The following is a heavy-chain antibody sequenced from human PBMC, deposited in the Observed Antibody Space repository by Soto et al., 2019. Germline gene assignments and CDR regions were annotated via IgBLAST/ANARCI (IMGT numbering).Heavy chain of an antibody. CDR1: GFTFTSSA. Sequence: ASVKVSCKASGFTFTSSAVQWVRQARGQRLEWIGWIVVGSGNTNYAQKFQERVTITRDMSTSTAYMELSSLRSEDTAVYYCAADLELEPLYYYYGMDVWGQGTTVTVSS. D-gene: IGHD1-1*01. CDR3: AADLELEPLYYYYGMDV. J-gene: IGHJ6*02. CDR2: IVVGSGNT. V-gene: IGHV1-58*01.